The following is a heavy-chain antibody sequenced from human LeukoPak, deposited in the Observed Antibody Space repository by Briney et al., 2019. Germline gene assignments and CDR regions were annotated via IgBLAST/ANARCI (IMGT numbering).Heavy chain of an antibody. D-gene: IGHD3-16*01. CDR3: ARGDYGLDV. CDR1: GYTFTSYG. J-gene: IGHJ6*02. V-gene: IGHV1-18*01. CDR2: ISAYNGNT. Sequence: ASVKVSCKASGYTFTSYGISWVRQAPGQGLEWMGWISAYNGNTNYAQKLQGRVTMTTDTSTSTAYMELSGLRFEDTAVYYCARGDYGLDVWGQGTTVTVSS.